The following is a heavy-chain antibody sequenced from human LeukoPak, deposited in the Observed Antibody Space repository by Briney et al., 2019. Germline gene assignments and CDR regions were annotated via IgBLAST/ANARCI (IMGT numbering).Heavy chain of an antibody. CDR2: ISAYNGNT. D-gene: IGHD1-26*01. V-gene: IGHV1-18*01. Sequence: ASVKVSCKASGYTFTSYGISWVRQAPGQGLEWMGWISAYNGNTNYAQKLQGRVTMTTDTSTSTAYMELRSLRSDDTAVYYCARELLVGATDYYYYYTDVWGKGTTVTVSS. CDR3: ARELLVGATDYYYYYTDV. J-gene: IGHJ6*03. CDR1: GYTFTSYG.